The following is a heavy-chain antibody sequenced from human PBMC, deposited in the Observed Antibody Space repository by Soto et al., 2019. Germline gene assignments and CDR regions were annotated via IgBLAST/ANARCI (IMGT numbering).Heavy chain of an antibody. CDR1: GFTFSNYP. CDR3: AKGEYGDFVGWYFDL. V-gene: IGHV3-23*01. D-gene: IGHD4-17*01. CDR2: MTGSGRFT. Sequence: EEELLESGGGLVQPGGSLRLSCAASGFTFSNYPMSWVRQAPGKGLEWVSTMTGSGRFTYSADSVMGRFSISRDNSKSTLYLQMNSLRAEDTAVYYCAKGEYGDFVGWYFDLWGRGTLVTVPS. J-gene: IGHJ2*01.